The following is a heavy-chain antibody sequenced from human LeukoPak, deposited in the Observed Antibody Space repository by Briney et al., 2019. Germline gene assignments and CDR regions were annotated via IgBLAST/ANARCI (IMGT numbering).Heavy chain of an antibody. Sequence: HSGGSLRLSCAASGFTVSSNYMSWVRQAPGKGLEWVSIIYSGFSTYYADSVKGRFTISRDNSKNTVNLQLGSLRIEDTAVYHCARMTLYGSGTVHWGQGILVTVSS. J-gene: IGHJ4*02. CDR3: ARMTLYGSGTVH. D-gene: IGHD3-10*01. CDR2: IYSGFST. V-gene: IGHV3-66*01. CDR1: GFTVSSNY.